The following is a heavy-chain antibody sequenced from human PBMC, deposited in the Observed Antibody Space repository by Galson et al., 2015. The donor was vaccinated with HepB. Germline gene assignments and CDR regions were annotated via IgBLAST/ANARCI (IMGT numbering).Heavy chain of an antibody. D-gene: IGHD6-19*01. CDR1: GGTFSSYA. J-gene: IGHJ4*02. V-gene: IGHV1-8*02. Sequence: SVKVSCKASGGTFSSYAINWVRQATGQGLEWMGWMNPNSGNTGYAQKFQGRVTMTRNTSISTAYMELSSLRSEDTAVYYCVGIAVAGTVYWGQGTLVTVSS. CDR2: MNPNSGNT. CDR3: VGIAVAGTVY.